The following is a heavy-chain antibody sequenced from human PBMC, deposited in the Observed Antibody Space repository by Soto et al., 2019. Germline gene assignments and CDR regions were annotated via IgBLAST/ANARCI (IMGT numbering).Heavy chain of an antibody. V-gene: IGHV3-30-3*01. CDR1: GFTFSSYA. Sequence: QVQLVESGGGVVQPGRSLRLSCAASGFTFSSYAMHWVRQAPGKGLEWVAVISYDGSNKYYADSVKGRFTISRDNSKNTLYLQRNSLRAEDTAVYYCARDLGVGGSYFPVDYWGQGTLVTVSS. CDR2: ISYDGSNK. D-gene: IGHD1-26*01. CDR3: ARDLGVGGSYFPVDY. J-gene: IGHJ4*02.